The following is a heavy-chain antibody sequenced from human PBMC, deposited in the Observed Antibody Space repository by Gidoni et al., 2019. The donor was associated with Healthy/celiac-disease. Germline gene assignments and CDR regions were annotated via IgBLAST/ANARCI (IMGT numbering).Heavy chain of an antibody. V-gene: IGHV3-9*01. CDR1: GFTFDDYA. J-gene: IGHJ3*02. CDR3: AKDIAMNYDFWSGYDGAFDI. CDR2: ISWNSGSI. D-gene: IGHD3-3*01. Sequence: EVQLVESGGGLVQPGRSLRLSCAASGFTFDDYAMHWVRQAPGKGLEWVSGISWNSGSIGYADSVKGRFTISRDNAKNSLYLQMNSLRAEDTALYYCAKDIAMNYDFWSGYDGAFDIWGQGTMVTVSS.